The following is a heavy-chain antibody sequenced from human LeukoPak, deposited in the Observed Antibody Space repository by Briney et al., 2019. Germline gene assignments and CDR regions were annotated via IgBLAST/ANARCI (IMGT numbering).Heavy chain of an antibody. CDR2: INTNTGNP. J-gene: IGHJ6*03. V-gene: IGHV7-4-1*02. CDR1: GGTFSSYA. Sequence: GASVKVSCKASGGTFSSYAISWVRQAPGQGLEWMGWINTNTGNPTYAQGFTGRFVFSLDTSVSTAYLQISSLKAEDTAVYYCARGERIFGVVGDMDVWGKGTTVTVSS. CDR3: ARGERIFGVVGDMDV. D-gene: IGHD3-3*01.